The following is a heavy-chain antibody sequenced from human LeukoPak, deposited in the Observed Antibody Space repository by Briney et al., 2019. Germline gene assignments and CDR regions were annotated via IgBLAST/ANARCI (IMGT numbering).Heavy chain of an antibody. CDR3: ARDVEWNRGTGYSSSWPVYGMDV. V-gene: IGHV3-33*01. CDR1: GFTFSSYG. D-gene: IGHD6-13*01. CDR2: IWYVGSNK. J-gene: IGHJ6*02. Sequence: GGSLRLSCAGSGFTFSSYGMHWVRQAPGKGLEWVAVIWYVGSNKYYADFVKGRFTVSRDNSKNTLYLQMNSVRAEDTAVYYCARDVEWNRGTGYSSSWPVYGMDVWGQGTTVTVSS.